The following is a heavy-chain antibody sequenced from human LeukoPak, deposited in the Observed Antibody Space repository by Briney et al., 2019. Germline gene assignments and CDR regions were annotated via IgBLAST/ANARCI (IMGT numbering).Heavy chain of an antibody. CDR2: ISGSGGST. V-gene: IGHV3-23*01. J-gene: IGHJ4*02. CDR1: GFAFSSYA. CDR3: AKGADYYDSSGDLSLFDY. Sequence: GGSLRLSCAASGFAFSSYAMSWVRQAPGKGLEWVSAISGSGGSTYYADSVKSRFTISRDNSKNTLYLQMNSLRAEDTAVYYCAKGADYYDSSGDLSLFDYWGQGTLVTVSS. D-gene: IGHD3-22*01.